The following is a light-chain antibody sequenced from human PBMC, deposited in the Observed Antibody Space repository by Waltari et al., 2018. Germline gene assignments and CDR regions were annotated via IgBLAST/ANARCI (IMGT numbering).Light chain of an antibody. Sequence: SYELTQPPSVSVSPGQTARITCSADALPQQYAYWYQQKPGQAPVLVIYKDNERPSGIPERFSGSSSGTTVTLTISGVQAEEEADYYCQSADSSGIWVFGGGTKLTVL. CDR2: KDN. CDR3: QSADSSGIWV. J-gene: IGLJ3*02. CDR1: ALPQQY. V-gene: IGLV3-25*02.